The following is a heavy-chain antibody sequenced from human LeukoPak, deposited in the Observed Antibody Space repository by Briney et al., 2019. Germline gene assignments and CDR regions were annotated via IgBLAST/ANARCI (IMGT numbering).Heavy chain of an antibody. D-gene: IGHD2-15*01. CDR2: IYYSGST. CDR3: ARTSSGGSCYLDY. J-gene: IGHJ4*02. CDR1: RVSISNNY. Sequence: PSETLSLTCTVSRVSISNNYWSWIRQRPGKGLEWIGYIYYSGSTKYNPSLMSRLTISVDTSKNQFSLRLSSMTAADTAVYYCARTSSGGSCYLDYWGQGTLVIVSS. V-gene: IGHV4-59*01.